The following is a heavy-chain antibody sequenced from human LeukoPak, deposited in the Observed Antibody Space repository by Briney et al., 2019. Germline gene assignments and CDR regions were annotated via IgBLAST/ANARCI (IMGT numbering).Heavy chain of an antibody. V-gene: IGHV2-70*11. CDR1: GFSLRSSAMC. D-gene: IGHD3-22*01. CDR3: AREKSDGSGYPFDY. Sequence: SGPALVKPTQTLTLTCTFSGFSLRSSAMCVSWVRQPPGKALEWLARIDWDDDKYYSTSLKTRLTISKDTSKNQVVLTMTNMGPVDTATYYCAREKSDGSGYPFDYWGQGTLVTVSS. J-gene: IGHJ4*02. CDR2: IDWDDDK.